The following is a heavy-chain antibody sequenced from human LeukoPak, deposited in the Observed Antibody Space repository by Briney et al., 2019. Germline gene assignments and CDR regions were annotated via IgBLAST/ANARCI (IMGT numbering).Heavy chain of an antibody. CDR3: TRGCSGGSCSRDAMDV. CDR2: IFPIDSET. V-gene: IGHV5-51*01. J-gene: IGHJ6*02. Sequence: VESLKISCKASGYSFSSDWIAWVRQMPGKGLEWMGIIFPIDSETTYSPSFQGQVTISADKSISTAYLQWSSLKASDTAMYYCTRGCSGGSCSRDAMDVWGQGTMVTVSS. D-gene: IGHD2-15*01. CDR1: GYSFSSDW.